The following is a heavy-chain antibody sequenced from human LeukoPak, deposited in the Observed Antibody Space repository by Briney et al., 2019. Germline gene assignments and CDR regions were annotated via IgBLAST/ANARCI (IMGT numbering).Heavy chain of an antibody. V-gene: IGHV4-31*03. J-gene: IGHJ4*02. CDR3: ARRAYSGYELDY. Sequence: SQTLSLTCTVSGGSISSGGYYWSWIRQHPGKGLEWIGYIPYSGSTHYNPSLKSRVTVSEDTSKNQFSLNLSSVTAADTAVYYCARRAYSGYELDYWGQGTLVTVSS. CDR1: GGSISSGGYY. CDR2: IPYSGST. D-gene: IGHD5-12*01.